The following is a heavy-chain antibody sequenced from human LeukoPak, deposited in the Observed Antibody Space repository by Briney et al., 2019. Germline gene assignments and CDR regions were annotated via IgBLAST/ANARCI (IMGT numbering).Heavy chain of an antibody. CDR2: ILHTGTT. J-gene: IGHJ3*02. V-gene: IGHV4-4*02. Sequence: ASETLSLTCAVSGGSITSENWWSWVRQPPGKGLEWIGEILHTGTTNYNPSLASRVTISVDRSKNQFSLKLSSVTAADTAVYYCARAPDAFDIWGQGTMVTVSS. CDR3: ARAPDAFDI. CDR1: GGSITSENW.